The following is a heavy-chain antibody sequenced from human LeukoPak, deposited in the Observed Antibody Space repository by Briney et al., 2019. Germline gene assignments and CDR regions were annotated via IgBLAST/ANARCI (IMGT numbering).Heavy chain of an antibody. Sequence: SVKVSCKASGGTFSSYAISWVRQAPGQGLEWMGGIIPIFGTANYAQKFQGRVTITTDESTSTAYMELSSLRSEDTAVYYCARSGDFWSGFPRNDAFDIWGQGTMVTVSS. D-gene: IGHD3-3*01. CDR3: ARSGDFWSGFPRNDAFDI. CDR2: IIPIFGTA. CDR1: GGTFSSYA. J-gene: IGHJ3*02. V-gene: IGHV1-69*05.